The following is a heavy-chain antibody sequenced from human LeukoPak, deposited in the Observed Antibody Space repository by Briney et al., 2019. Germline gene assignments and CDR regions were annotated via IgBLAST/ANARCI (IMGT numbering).Heavy chain of an antibody. Sequence: GGSLRLSCAASGFTFSSYGMSWVRQAPGKGLEWVSAISGSGGSTYYADSVKGRFTISRDNSKNTLYLQMNSLRAEDTAVYYCAKDPGIAAAGTHFDYWGQGTLVTVSS. J-gene: IGHJ4*02. CDR1: GFTFSSYG. CDR3: AKDPGIAAAGTHFDY. V-gene: IGHV3-23*01. CDR2: ISGSGGST. D-gene: IGHD6-13*01.